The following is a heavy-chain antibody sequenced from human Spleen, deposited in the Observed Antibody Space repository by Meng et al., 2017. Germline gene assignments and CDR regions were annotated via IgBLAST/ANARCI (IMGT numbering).Heavy chain of an antibody. CDR1: GVTFSSYS. V-gene: IGHV3-21*01. CDR3: AGSSWASVSYYYYYYGMDV. CDR2: ISSSSSYI. Sequence: GESLKISCAASGVTFSSYSMNWVRQAPGKGLEWVSFISSSSSYIYYADSVKGRFTISRDNAKNSLYLQMNSLRAEDTAVYYCAGSSWASVSYYYYYYGMDVWGQGTTVTVSS. D-gene: IGHD6-13*01. J-gene: IGHJ6*02.